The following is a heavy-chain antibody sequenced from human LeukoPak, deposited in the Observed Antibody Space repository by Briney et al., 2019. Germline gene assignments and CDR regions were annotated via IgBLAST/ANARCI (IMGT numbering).Heavy chain of an antibody. J-gene: IGHJ6*03. CDR1: GFTFSSYG. CDR2: ISYDGSNK. D-gene: IGHD2-2*01. CDR3: AKDCSSTSCFPMDV. V-gene: IGHV3-30*18. Sequence: GGSLRLSCAASGFTFSSYGMHWVRQAPGKGLEWVAVISYDGSNKYYADSVKGRFTISRDNSKNTLYLQMNSLRAEDTALYYCAKDCSSTSCFPMDVWGKGTTVTVSS.